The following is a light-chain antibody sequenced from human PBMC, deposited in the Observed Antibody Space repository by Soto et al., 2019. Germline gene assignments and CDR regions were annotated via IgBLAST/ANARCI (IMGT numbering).Light chain of an antibody. CDR3: QKYNSYPWK. CDR1: QTINRW. V-gene: IGKV1-5*03. Sequence: DIQMTQSPSTLSASVLYIVTITFRASQTINRWLAWHQQKPGKAPKLLIYEASSLESGVPSRFGGSGSGTEFTLIISSLQPDDFATYYCQKYNSYPWKFGQGTKVDIK. CDR2: EAS. J-gene: IGKJ1*01.